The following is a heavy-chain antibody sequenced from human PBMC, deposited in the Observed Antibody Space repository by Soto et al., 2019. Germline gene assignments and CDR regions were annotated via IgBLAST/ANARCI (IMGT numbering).Heavy chain of an antibody. D-gene: IGHD3-3*01. J-gene: IGHJ5*02. V-gene: IGHV5-10-1*01. CDR1: GYSFTSYW. CDR3: ARRKVDYDFWCGYSMATYNWFDP. Sequence: PGESLKISCKGSGYSFTSYWISWGRQMPGKGLEWMGRIDPSDYYNNYSPSFQGHVPISADKPISTAYLQWSSLKASDTAMYSCARRKVDYDFWCGYSMATYNWFDPWGQGTLVTVSS. CDR2: IDPSDYYN.